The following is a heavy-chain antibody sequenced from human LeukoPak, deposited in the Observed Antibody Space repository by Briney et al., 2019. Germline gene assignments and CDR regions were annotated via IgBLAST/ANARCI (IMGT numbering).Heavy chain of an antibody. J-gene: IGHJ4*02. CDR3: ARHMYSTSPYFDY. D-gene: IGHD6-13*01. CDR1: GGSISSYY. Sequence: PSETLSLTCTVSGGSISSYYWSWIRRPPGKGLEWIGYIFYSGSTNYNPSLKSRVTISVATSKTPFSLKLSSVTAADTAVYYCARHMYSTSPYFDYWAQGTLVTVSS. V-gene: IGHV4-59*08. CDR2: IFYSGST.